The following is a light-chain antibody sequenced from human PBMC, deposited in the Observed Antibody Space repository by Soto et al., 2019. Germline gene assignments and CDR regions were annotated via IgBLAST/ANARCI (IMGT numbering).Light chain of an antibody. Sequence: EIVLTQSPGTLSLSPGERATLSCRASQSVSSSFLAWYQQKRGQAPRLLIYGASSRATGVPDRFSGSGSGTDFTRTISRLEPEDVAVYFCQQYGSSPWTFGRGTKVEIK. CDR2: GAS. V-gene: IGKV3-20*01. CDR3: QQYGSSPWT. J-gene: IGKJ1*01. CDR1: QSVSSSF.